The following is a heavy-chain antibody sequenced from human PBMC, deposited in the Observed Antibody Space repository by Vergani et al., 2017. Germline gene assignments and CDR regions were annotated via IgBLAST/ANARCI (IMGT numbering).Heavy chain of an antibody. J-gene: IGHJ6*04. CDR3: AWGVPEDV. Sequence: QVQLVQSGAEVKKPGASVKVSCKASGYTFSTYGITWVRQAPGQGLEWMGWISAYNGNTNYAQKFQGRVTMTRNTSISTAYMELSSLRSEDTAVYYCAWGVPEDVWGKGTTVTVSS. CDR1: GYTFSTYG. D-gene: IGHD1-14*01. CDR2: ISAYNGNT. V-gene: IGHV1-18*01.